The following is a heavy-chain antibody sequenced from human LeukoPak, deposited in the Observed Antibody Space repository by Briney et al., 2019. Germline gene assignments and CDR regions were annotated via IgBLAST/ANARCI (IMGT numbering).Heavy chain of an antibody. D-gene: IGHD1-26*01. CDR1: GYTFTSYG. CDR2: ISAYNGNT. Sequence: ASVKVSCKASGYTFTSYGISWVRQAPGQGLEWMGWISAYNGNTNYAQKLQGRVTITRDTSASTAYMDLSSLRSEDTAVYYCASGLYSGSPDYWGQGTLVTVSS. CDR3: ASGLYSGSPDY. J-gene: IGHJ4*02. V-gene: IGHV1-18*01.